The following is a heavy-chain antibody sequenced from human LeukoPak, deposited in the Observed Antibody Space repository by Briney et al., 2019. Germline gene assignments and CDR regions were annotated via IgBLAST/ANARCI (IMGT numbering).Heavy chain of an antibody. CDR1: GFTFSSYS. CDR2: ISGGSSTI. D-gene: IGHD3-22*01. Sequence: GGSLRLSCAASGFTFSSYSMNWVRQAPGKGLEWVSYISGGSSTIYHADSVKGRFTISRDDAKNTLDLQMNSLRDEDTAVYYCAREGDSSGPSVGLDYWGQGTLVTVSS. V-gene: IGHV3-48*02. J-gene: IGHJ4*02. CDR3: AREGDSSGPSVGLDY.